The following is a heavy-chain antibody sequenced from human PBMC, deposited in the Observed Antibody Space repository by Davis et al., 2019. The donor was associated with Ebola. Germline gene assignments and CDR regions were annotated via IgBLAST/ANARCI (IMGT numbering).Heavy chain of an antibody. J-gene: IGHJ6*02. D-gene: IGHD6-19*01. CDR3: TTSDYNSGWYRWNYYYGMDV. V-gene: IGHV3-73*01. CDR2: IRSKANSYAT. CDR1: GFTFSGSA. Sequence: GGSLRLSCAASGFTFSGSAMHWVRQASGKGLEWVGRIRSKANSYATAYAASVKGRFTISRDDSKNTAYLQMNSLKTEDTAVYYCTTSDYNSGWYRWNYYYGMDVWGQGTTVTVSS.